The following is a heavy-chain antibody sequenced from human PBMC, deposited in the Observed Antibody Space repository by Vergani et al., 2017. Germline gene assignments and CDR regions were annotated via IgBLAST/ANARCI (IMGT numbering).Heavy chain of an antibody. D-gene: IGHD1-14*01. J-gene: IGHJ2*01. CDR3: ARSPIGDRGETDWYFDL. Sequence: QVQLVQSGAEVKKPGSSVKVSCKASGGTFSSYAISWVRQAPGQGLEWMGRIIPLFGTANYAQKFQGRVTITADESTSTAYMELSSLRSEDTAVYYCARSPIGDRGETDWYFDLWGRGTLVTVSS. CDR2: IIPLFGTA. V-gene: IGHV1-69*18. CDR1: GGTFSSYA.